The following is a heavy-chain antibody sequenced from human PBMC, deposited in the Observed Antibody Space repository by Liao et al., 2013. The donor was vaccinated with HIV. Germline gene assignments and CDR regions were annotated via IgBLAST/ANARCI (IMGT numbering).Heavy chain of an antibody. CDR1: GGSISSGGHS. CDR2: IYHSEST. J-gene: IGHJ2*01. CDR3: ARSSGYFDL. V-gene: IGHV4-30-2*01. Sequence: QLQLQESGSGVVKPSQTLSLTCAVSGGSISSGGHSWSWIRQPPGKGLEWIGYIYHSESTYYNPSLRSRVTMSVDTSKNQFSLKLSSVTVADTAVYYCARSSGYFDLWGRGTLVTVSS.